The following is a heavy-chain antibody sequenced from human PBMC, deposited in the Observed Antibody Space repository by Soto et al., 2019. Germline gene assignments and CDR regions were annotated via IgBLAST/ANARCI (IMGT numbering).Heavy chain of an antibody. D-gene: IGHD2-2*01. CDR1: GGSISSYY. CDR2: IYYSGST. Sequence: LSLTCTVSGGSISSYYWSWIRQPPGKGLEWIGYIYYSGSTNYNPSLKSRVTISVDTSKNQFSLKLSSVTAADTAVYYCARLLVYCSSTSCYSGFDYWGQGTLVTVSS. CDR3: ARLLVYCSSTSCYSGFDY. V-gene: IGHV4-59*01. J-gene: IGHJ4*02.